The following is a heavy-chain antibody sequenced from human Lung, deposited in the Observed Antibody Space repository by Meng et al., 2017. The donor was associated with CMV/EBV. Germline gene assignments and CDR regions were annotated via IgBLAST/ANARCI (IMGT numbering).Heavy chain of an antibody. CDR2: INTGSGST. CDR1: GYTFTNYF. J-gene: IGHJ3*02. CDR3: ARDSSGSYYGAFDI. D-gene: IGHD1-26*01. Sequence: ASVNVSCKSSGYTFTNYFMHWVRQGPGQGLEWMGVINTGSGSTNYAQKLQGRVSMTRDTSTSTVYMEVSSLRSEDTDVYFCARDSSGSYYGAFDIWGRGTMVTVSS. V-gene: IGHV1-46*01.